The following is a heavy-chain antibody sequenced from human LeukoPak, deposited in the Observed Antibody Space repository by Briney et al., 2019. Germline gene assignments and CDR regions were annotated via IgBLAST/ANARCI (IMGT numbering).Heavy chain of an antibody. Sequence: GGSLRLSCTASGFTFSSYSMNWVRQAPGKGLEWVSSISSSSSYIYYADSVKGRFTISRDNAKNSLYLQMNCLRAEDTAVYYCARVGRVVMFFDYWGQRTLVTVSS. CDR3: ARVGRVVMFFDY. V-gene: IGHV3-21*01. CDR2: ISSSSSYI. D-gene: IGHD3-3*01. CDR1: GFTFSSYS. J-gene: IGHJ4*02.